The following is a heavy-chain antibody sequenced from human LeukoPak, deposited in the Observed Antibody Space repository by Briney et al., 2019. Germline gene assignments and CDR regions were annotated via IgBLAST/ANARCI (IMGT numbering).Heavy chain of an antibody. V-gene: IGHV4-39*01. Sequence: PSETLSLTCTVSGGSISSSGDYWGWVRQPPGKGLEWIGSIYYSGSTYYNPSLKSRVTISEDTSKNQFSLKLSSVTAADTAVYYCAARYCSSTTCLFDYWGQGTLVSVSS. J-gene: IGHJ4*02. CDR1: GGSISSSGDY. CDR3: AARYCSSTTCLFDY. D-gene: IGHD2-2*01. CDR2: IYYSGST.